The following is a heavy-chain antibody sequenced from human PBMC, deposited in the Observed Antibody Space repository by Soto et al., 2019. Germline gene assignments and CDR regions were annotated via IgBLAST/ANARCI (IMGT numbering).Heavy chain of an antibody. CDR2: MSFDGSIK. V-gene: IGHV3-30*03. J-gene: IGHJ3*02. CDR3: ATIAVPPAFDI. CDR1: GFIFSSYG. Sequence: QVQLVESGGGVVQPGRSLRLSCAASGFIFSSYGMNLVRQAPGKGLEWVAVMSFDGSIKYYADSVKGRFTISRDNSKNTLYLQMNSLRAEDTAVYYCATIAVPPAFDIWGQGTMVTVSS. D-gene: IGHD6-19*01.